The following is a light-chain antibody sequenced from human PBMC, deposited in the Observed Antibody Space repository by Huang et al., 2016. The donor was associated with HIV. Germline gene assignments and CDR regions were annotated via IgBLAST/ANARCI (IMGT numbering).Light chain of an antibody. Sequence: EIVMTQSPATLSVSPGERATLSCRASQSVSSNLAWYQQKPGQAPRLLIYGASTRATGIPARCSGGGSGTEFTLTISSLQSEDFAVYYCQQYNNWPPATFGPGTKVDIK. CDR2: GAS. J-gene: IGKJ3*01. CDR1: QSVSSN. V-gene: IGKV3-15*01. CDR3: QQYNNWPPAT.